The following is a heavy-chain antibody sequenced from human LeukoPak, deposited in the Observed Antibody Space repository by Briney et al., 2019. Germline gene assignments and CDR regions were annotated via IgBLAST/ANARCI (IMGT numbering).Heavy chain of an antibody. D-gene: IGHD3-22*01. J-gene: IGHJ5*02. V-gene: IGHV4-34*01. CDR3: ARRCLETMIVVVPPHNWFEP. Sequence: GSLRHSCAASGIAVTGNYMSCVRQPPRKGLGWIGEINHSACTNYNPSLERRVDISVDTAKNELSLRLSSVTAADPAVYSCARRCLETMIVVVPPHNWFEPWGQGTLVTVSS. CDR2: INHSACT. CDR1: GIAVTGNY.